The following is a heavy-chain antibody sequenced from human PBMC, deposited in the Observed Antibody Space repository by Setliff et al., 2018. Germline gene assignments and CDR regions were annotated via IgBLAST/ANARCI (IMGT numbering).Heavy chain of an antibody. J-gene: IGHJ4*02. CDR3: ARATVTTLDD. CDR2: ISPSSSHI. CDR1: GFTFSIYS. Sequence: GGSLRLSCAASGFTFSIYSMNWLRQAPGKGLEWVSSISPSSSHIYYADSAEGRFTISRDNAKNSVYLQMNSLRAEDTAVYYCARATVTTLDDWGQGALVTVSS. D-gene: IGHD4-17*01. V-gene: IGHV3-21*01.